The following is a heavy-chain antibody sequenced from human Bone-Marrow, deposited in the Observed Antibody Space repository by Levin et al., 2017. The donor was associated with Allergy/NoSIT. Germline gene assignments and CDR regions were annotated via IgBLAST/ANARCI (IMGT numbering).Heavy chain of an antibody. V-gene: IGHV3-7*01. J-gene: IGHJ4*02. Sequence: GGSLRLSCAASGFILSSYWMSWVRQAPGKGLEWVANIKQDGSEKYYVDSVKGRFTVSRDNAKNWLYLQMNSLRLEDTALYYCAITSNYPVTGPIRGQGTLVTVS. CDR2: IKQDGSEK. CDR1: GFILSSYW. D-gene: IGHD6-19*01. CDR3: AITSNYPVTGPI.